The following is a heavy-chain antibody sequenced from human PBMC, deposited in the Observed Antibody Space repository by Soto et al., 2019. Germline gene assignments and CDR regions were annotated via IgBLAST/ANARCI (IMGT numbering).Heavy chain of an antibody. CDR2: VSWNSETI. V-gene: IGHV3-9*02. CDR1: GFTSYDHT. J-gene: IGHJ6*02. Sequence: EVQLVESGGGLVQPGRSLRLSCAASGFTSYDHTMHWVRKGPGKGLEWVSGVSWNSETITYADSVKGRFTISRDNAKNYLYLQMDSLRGEDTALYYCAKGVKAKIFFYGMDVWGQGTTVTVSS. CDR3: AKGVKAKIFFYGMDV.